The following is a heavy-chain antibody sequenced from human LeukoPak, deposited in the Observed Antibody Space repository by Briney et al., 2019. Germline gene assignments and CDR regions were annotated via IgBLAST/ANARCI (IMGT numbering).Heavy chain of an antibody. V-gene: IGHV3-21*01. J-gene: IGHJ4*02. CDR2: ISSSSSYI. CDR3: AREGDYGDYLFDY. D-gene: IGHD4-17*01. CDR1: GFTFSSYS. Sequence: GGSLRLSCAASGFTFSSYSMNWVRRAPGKGLEWVSSISSSSSYIYYADSVKGRFTISSDNAKNSLYLQMNSLRAEDTAVYYCAREGDYGDYLFDYWGQGTLVTVSS.